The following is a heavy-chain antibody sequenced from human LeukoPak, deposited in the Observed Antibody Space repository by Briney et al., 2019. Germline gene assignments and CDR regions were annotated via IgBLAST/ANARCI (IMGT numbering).Heavy chain of an antibody. V-gene: IGHV3-43*02. CDR3: AKDIGAVAGTLDY. J-gene: IGHJ4*02. D-gene: IGHD6-19*01. CDR1: GFTFDDYA. CDR2: ISGDGGST. Sequence: GGSLRLSCAASGFTFDDYAMHWVRQAPGKGLEWVSLISGDGGSTYYADSVKGRFTISRDNSKNSLYLQMNSLRTADAALYYCAKDIGAVAGTLDYWGQGTLVTVSS.